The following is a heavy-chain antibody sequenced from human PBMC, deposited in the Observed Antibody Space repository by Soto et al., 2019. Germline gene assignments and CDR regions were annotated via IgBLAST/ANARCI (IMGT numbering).Heavy chain of an antibody. Sequence: EVQLLESGGGLVQPGGSLRLSCAASGFTFSSYAMSWVRQAPGKGLEWVSAISGSGGSTYYADSVKGRFTISRDNSKNTLYLQMNSLRAEDTAVYYCAKDAWPADIVLVPAAPAYWGQGTLVTVSS. CDR3: AKDAWPADIVLVPAAPAY. D-gene: IGHD2-2*01. CDR1: GFTFSSYA. CDR2: ISGSGGST. V-gene: IGHV3-23*01. J-gene: IGHJ4*02.